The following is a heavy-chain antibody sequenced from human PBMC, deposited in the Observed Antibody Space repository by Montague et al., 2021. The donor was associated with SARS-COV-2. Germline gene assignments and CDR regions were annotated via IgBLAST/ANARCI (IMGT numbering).Heavy chain of an antibody. Sequence: SETLSLTCAVYDGSFSDYSWTWIRQPPGKGLEWIGEINHRGSTNYNPSLKSRVTISVDTSKNQFSLKMTSVTAADTAVYYCARGRQHINMVVVVATGGEYYFDFWGQGTLVAVSS. D-gene: IGHD3-22*01. CDR1: DGSFSDYS. CDR2: INHRGST. CDR3: ARGRQHINMVVVVATGGEYYFDF. J-gene: IGHJ4*02. V-gene: IGHV4-34*01.